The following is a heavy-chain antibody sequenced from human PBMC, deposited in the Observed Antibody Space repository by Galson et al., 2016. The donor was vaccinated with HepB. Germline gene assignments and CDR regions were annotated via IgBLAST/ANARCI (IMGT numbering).Heavy chain of an antibody. V-gene: IGHV6-1*01. Sequence: AISGDIVSSNASSWNLIRQSPSRGLEWLGRTYYRSEWYNEYALSVRSRITITPDISKNQFSLQLNSVTPEDTAVYFCARRSAPLGNFDVWGQGTAVTVSS. D-gene: IGHD2-15*01. J-gene: IGHJ3*01. CDR3: ARRSAPLGNFDV. CDR1: GDIVSSNASS. CDR2: TYYRSEWYN.